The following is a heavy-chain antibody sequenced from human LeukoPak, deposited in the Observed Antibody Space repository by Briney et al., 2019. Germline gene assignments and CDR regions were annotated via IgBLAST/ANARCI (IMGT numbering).Heavy chain of an antibody. CDR3: AKDMGWERGAFDI. J-gene: IGHJ3*02. D-gene: IGHD1-26*01. CDR1: GFTFDDYA. CDR2: ISWNSGSI. V-gene: IGHV3-9*03. Sequence: GRSLRLSCAASGFTFDDYAMHWVRQAPGKGLEWVSGISWNSGSIGYADSVKGRFTISRDNAKNSLYLQMNSLRAEDMALYYCAKDMGWERGAFDIWGQGTMVTVSS.